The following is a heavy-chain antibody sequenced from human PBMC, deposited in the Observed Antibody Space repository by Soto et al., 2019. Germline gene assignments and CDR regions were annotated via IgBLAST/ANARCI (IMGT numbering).Heavy chain of an antibody. J-gene: IGHJ6*03. D-gene: IGHD6-19*01. CDR2: IWYDGSNK. CDR1: GFTFSSYG. V-gene: IGHV3-33*01. Sequence: GGSLRLSCAASGFTFSSYGMHWVRQAPGKGLEWVAVIWYDGSNKYYADSVKGRFTISRDNSKNTLYLQMNSLRAEDTAVYYCARGGSFIAVAGTGYYMDVWGKGTTVTVSS. CDR3: ARGGSFIAVAGTGYYMDV.